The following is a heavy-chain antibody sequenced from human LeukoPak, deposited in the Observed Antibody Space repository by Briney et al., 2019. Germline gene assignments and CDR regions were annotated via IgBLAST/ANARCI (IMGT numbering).Heavy chain of an antibody. V-gene: IGHV3-23*01. CDR2: ITDSGIT. D-gene: IGHD6-6*01. Sequence: GGSLRLSCAASGFTFSNHAMSWVRQAPGKGLEWISTITDSGITYYADSVKGRFTISRDNSRNTLYLQMNSLRAEDTAVYYCAKRTYSSSGAFDYWGQGTLVTVSS. CDR1: GFTFSNHA. J-gene: IGHJ4*02. CDR3: AKRTYSSSGAFDY.